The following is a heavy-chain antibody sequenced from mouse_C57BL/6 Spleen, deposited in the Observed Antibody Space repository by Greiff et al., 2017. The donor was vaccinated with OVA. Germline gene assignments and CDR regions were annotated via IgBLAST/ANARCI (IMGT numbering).Heavy chain of an antibody. J-gene: IGHJ2*01. CDR3: TRGATVVALYYFDY. CDR2: IDPETGGT. V-gene: IGHV1-15*01. D-gene: IGHD1-1*01. CDR1: GYTFTDYE. Sequence: VQLQQSGAELVRPGASVTLSCKASGYTFTDYEMHWVKQTPVHGLEWIGAIDPETGGTAYNQKFKGKAILTADKSSSTAYMELRSLTSEDSAVYYCTRGATVVALYYFDYWGQGTTLTVSS.